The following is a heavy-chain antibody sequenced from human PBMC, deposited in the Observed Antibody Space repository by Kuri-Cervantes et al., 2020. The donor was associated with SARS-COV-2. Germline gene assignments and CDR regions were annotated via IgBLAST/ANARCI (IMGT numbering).Heavy chain of an antibody. J-gene: IGHJ4*02. CDR2: ISYDGSNK. V-gene: IGHV3-30*18. CDR1: GFTFSSYW. Sequence: GGSLRLSCAASGFTFSSYWMHWVRQAPGKGLEWVAVISYDGSNKYYADSVKGRFTISRDNSKNTLYLQMNSLRAEDTAVYYCAKDWSLGGNFRYYFDYWGQGTLGTGAS. CDR3: AKDWSLGGNFRYYFDY. D-gene: IGHD4-23*01.